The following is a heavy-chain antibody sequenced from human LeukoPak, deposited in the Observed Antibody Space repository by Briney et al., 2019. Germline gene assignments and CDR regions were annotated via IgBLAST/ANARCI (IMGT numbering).Heavy chain of an antibody. CDR3: ARIELYYYGSGSYPPPDN. V-gene: IGHV5-51*03. Sequence: KPGESLKISCKGSGYSFTSYWIGWVRQMPGKGLEWMGIIYPGDSDTRYSPSFQGQVTISADKSISTAYLQWSSLKASDTAMYYCARIELYYYGSGSYPPPDNWGQGTLVTISS. D-gene: IGHD3-10*01. J-gene: IGHJ4*02. CDR1: GYSFTSYW. CDR2: IYPGDSDT.